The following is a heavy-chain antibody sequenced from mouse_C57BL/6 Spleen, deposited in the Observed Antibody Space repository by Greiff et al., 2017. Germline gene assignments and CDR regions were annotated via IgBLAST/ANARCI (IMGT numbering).Heavy chain of an antibody. CDR3: ARHEGGPYPFGNFDY. J-gene: IGHJ2*01. Sequence: QVHVKQSGAELVKPGASVKLSCKASGYTFTEYTIHWVKQRSGQGLEWIGWFYPGSGSIKYNEKFKDKATLTADKSSSTVYMELSRLTSEDSAVYFCARHEGGPYPFGNFDYWGQGTTLTVSS. CDR1: GYTFTEYT. V-gene: IGHV1-62-2*01. CDR2: FYPGSGSI.